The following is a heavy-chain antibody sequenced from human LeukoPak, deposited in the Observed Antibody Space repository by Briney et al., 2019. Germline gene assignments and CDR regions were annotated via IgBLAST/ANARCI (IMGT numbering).Heavy chain of an antibody. V-gene: IGHV1-46*01. D-gene: IGHD2-21*01. J-gene: IGHJ6*03. CDR3: ARDRAAIYRVAGVFQNYYYYMDV. Sequence: ASVKVSCKASGYTFTRNYIHWVRQAPGQGLEWMGIINPSAGSPTYAQKFQGRVTMTRDKSTTTVYMELTSLTSEDTAVCYCARDRAAIYRVAGVFQNYYYYMDVWGKGTTVTVSS. CDR1: GYTFTRNY. CDR2: INPSAGSP.